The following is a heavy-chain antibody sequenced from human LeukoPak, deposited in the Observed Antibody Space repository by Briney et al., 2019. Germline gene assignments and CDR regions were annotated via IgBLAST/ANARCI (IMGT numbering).Heavy chain of an antibody. CDR2: IYYSGST. CDR1: GGSISSSSYY. D-gene: IGHD6-13*01. CDR3: ARGRYLTTSGGAAAGFLDY. J-gene: IGHJ4*02. V-gene: IGHV4-39*01. Sequence: SETLSLTCTASGGSISSSSYYWGWIRQPPGKGLEWIGSIYYSGSTYYNPSLKSRVTISVDTSKNQFSLKLSSVTAADTAVYYCARGRYLTTSGGAAAGFLDYWGQGSLVTVST.